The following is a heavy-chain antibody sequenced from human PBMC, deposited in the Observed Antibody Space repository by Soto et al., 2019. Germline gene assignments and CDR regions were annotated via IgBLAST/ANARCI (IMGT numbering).Heavy chain of an antibody. J-gene: IGHJ1*01. D-gene: IGHD2-2*01. Sequence: QVQLVESGGGLVKPGGSLRLSCAASGFTFSDYYMSWSRQAPGKGLEWVSHISGSGSTIYFADSVKGRFTISMDNAKSSLYPQMNSLSAEDTAVYYWARDCRASCCYGYFQPWGKGTRVTVSS. CDR2: ISGSGSTI. V-gene: IGHV3-11*01. CDR3: ARDCRASCCYGYFQP. CDR1: GFTFSDYY.